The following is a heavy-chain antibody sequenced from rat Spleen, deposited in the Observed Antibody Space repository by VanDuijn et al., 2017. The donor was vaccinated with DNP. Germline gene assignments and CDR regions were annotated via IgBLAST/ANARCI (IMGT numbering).Heavy chain of an antibody. Sequence: EVQLVESGGGLIQPGRSLKLSCTASGFTFRNYDMAWVRQAPTKGLEWVASINTGGGNTYYRDSVKGRFTISRDNAKITHYLQMDSLRSEDTATYYCARLGYYDGSYPNWFAYWGQGTLVTVSS. D-gene: IGHD1-12*03. CDR1: GFTFRNYD. CDR3: ARLGYYDGSYPNWFAY. J-gene: IGHJ3*01. CDR2: INTGGGNT. V-gene: IGHV5S23*01.